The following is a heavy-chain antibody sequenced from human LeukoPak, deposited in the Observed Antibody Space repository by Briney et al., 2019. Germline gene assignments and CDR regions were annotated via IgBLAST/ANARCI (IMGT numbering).Heavy chain of an antibody. J-gene: IGHJ4*02. Sequence: PGGSLRLSCAASGSTFSSYAMSWVRQAPGKGPEWVSRISSDGSIINYADSVKGRFTISRDNAKNTLYLQMNSLRVEDTAVYYCARPAVAGLRAGGYDYWGQGTLVTVSS. CDR3: ARPAVAGLRAGGYDY. D-gene: IGHD6-19*01. CDR2: ISSDGSII. V-gene: IGHV3-74*01. CDR1: GSTFSSYA.